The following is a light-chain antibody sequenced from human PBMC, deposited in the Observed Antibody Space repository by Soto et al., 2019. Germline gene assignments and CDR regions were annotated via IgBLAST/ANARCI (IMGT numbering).Light chain of an antibody. CDR1: QSVSSN. J-gene: IGKJ1*01. CDR2: GAS. CDR3: QQYNNWPLT. V-gene: IGKV3D-15*01. Sequence: EIVMTQSPATLSVSPGERATLSCRASQSVSSNLASYQQKPGQAPRLLIYGASTRATGIPARFSGSGSGTEFTLTISSLQSEDFAVYYWQQYNNWPLTFGQGTKVEIK.